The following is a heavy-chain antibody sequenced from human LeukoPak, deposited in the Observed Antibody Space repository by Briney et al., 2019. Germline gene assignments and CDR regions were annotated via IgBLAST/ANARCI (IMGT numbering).Heavy chain of an antibody. D-gene: IGHD6-13*01. J-gene: IGHJ5*02. Sequence: SETLSLTCTVSGGSISSYYWSWVRQPPGKGLEWIGHIYYSGSTNYNPSLKSRVTISVDTSKTQFSLKLSSVTAADTAVYYCARLRAAAGPYNWFDPWGQGTLVTVSS. CDR3: ARLRAAAGPYNWFDP. V-gene: IGHV4-59*08. CDR2: IYYSGST. CDR1: GGSISSYY.